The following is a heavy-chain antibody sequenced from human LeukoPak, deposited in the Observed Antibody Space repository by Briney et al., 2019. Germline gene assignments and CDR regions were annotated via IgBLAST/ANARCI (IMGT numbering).Heavy chain of an antibody. J-gene: IGHJ4*02. CDR2: IYYSGST. Sequence: PSETLSLTCTVSGGSISSYYWSWIRQPPGKGLEWIGYIYYSGSTNYNPSLKSRVIISVDTSKNQFSLKLSSVTAADTAIYYCATYRQVLLPFESWGQGTLATVSS. V-gene: IGHV4-59*01. D-gene: IGHD2-8*02. CDR3: ATYRQVLLPFES. CDR1: GGSISSYY.